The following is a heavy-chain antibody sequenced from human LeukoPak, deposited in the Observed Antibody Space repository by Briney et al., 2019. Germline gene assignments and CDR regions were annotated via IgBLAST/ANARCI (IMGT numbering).Heavy chain of an antibody. V-gene: IGHV1-18*01. CDR1: GYTFTSYG. D-gene: IGHD6-13*01. CDR2: ISAYNGNT. Sequence: GASVKVSCKASGYTFTSYGISWVRQAPGQGLEWMGWISAYNGNTNYAQKLQGRVTMTTDTSTGTAYMELRSLRSDDTAVYYCARDRYSSSWYQPFDYWGQGTLVTVSS. J-gene: IGHJ4*02. CDR3: ARDRYSSSWYQPFDY.